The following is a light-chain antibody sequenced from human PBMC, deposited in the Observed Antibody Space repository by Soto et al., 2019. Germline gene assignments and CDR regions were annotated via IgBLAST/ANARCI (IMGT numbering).Light chain of an antibody. J-gene: IGKJ5*01. V-gene: IGKV1-9*01. CDR1: QDISSY. CDR2: GAS. CDR3: QQLKSYPIT. Sequence: DIQLTQSPSFLSASVVDRVTITCRASQDISSYLAWYQQKPGKAPKVLIYGASTLQGGVPSRFSGSGSGTEFTLTINSLQPGDFAAYYCQQLKSYPITFGQGTRLEIK.